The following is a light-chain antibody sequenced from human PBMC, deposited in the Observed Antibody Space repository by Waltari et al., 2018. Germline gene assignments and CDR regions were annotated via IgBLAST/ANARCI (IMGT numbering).Light chain of an antibody. CDR1: SGVNVANHR. V-gene: IGLV5-45*03. J-gene: IGLJ2*01. CDR2: YKSDSDK. Sequence: QAVLTQPSSLSASPGASASPTCTLRSGVNVANHRLYWYQQTPGSPPQYLLRYKSDSDKQQGSGVPSRFSGSKDASANAGILLISGLQSEDEADYYCMIWRSGASEFGGGTKLTVL. CDR3: MIWRSGASE.